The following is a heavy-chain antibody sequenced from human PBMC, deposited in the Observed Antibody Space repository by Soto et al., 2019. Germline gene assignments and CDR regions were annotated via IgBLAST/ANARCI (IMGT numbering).Heavy chain of an antibody. Sequence: SVKVSCKASGGTFSGYTISWVRQAPGQRLEWMGRINPGNGKAKYAQKFQGRVTITRDKSTSTAYMELSSLRSEDTAVYYCARSIVVVTALDYWGQG. CDR2: INPGNGKA. CDR3: ARSIVVVTALDY. J-gene: IGHJ4*02. D-gene: IGHD2-21*02. CDR1: GGTFSGYT. V-gene: IGHV1-69*02.